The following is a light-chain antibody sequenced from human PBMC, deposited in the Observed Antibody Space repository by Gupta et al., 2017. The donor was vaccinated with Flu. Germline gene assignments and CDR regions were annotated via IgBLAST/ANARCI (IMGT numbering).Light chain of an antibody. V-gene: IGLV1-44*01. CDR3: AAWDDTLKGVV. Sequence: QSVLTQPPSASGTPGQRVTLSCFGSSSNVGRNTVNWYHQLPGAAPKLLIRTNNQRPSGVPDRFSGSKSGTSASLAISGLLSEDEADYYCAAWDDTLKGVVFGGGTKLTVL. CDR1: SSNVGRNT. CDR2: TNN. J-gene: IGLJ2*01.